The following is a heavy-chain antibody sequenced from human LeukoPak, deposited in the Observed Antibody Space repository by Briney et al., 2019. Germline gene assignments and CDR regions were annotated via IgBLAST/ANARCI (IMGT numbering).Heavy chain of an antibody. CDR2: ILTSGTT. Sequence: SETLSLTCTVSNGSISSYHWSWVRRPPGKGLEWIGYILTSGTTNYNPSLKSRLTISVDTSKNQFTLKLSSVTAADTAVYYCARLRVSGSYLYYFDYWGQGTLVTVSS. V-gene: IGHV4-4*09. D-gene: IGHD1-26*01. J-gene: IGHJ4*02. CDR3: ARLRVSGSYLYYFDY. CDR1: NGSISSYH.